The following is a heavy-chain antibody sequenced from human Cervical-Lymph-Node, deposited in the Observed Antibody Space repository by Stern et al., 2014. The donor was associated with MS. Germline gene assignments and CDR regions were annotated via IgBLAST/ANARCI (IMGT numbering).Heavy chain of an antibody. Sequence: VQLVESGGGVVQPGGSLRLSCAASGFIFSNFGIHWVRQAPGQVLEWVALISYNENDQFYADSVKGRFTVSRDNSKNPLDLQMNSLRVEDTAVYYCAKGRTVAGKGVGAFDIWGQGTMVTVSS. CDR1: GFIFSNFG. V-gene: IGHV3-30*18. CDR2: ISYNENDQ. J-gene: IGHJ3*02. D-gene: IGHD6-19*01. CDR3: AKGRTVAGKGVGAFDI.